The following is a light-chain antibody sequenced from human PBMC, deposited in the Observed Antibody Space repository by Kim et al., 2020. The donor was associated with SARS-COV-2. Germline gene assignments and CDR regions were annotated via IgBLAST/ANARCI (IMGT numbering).Light chain of an antibody. CDR2: KTS. CDR3: QQYDSSPLT. J-gene: IGKJ4*01. CDR1: QIINSW. Sequence: DIQMTQSPSTLSAFVGDRVTITCRASQIINSWLAWYQQKRGEAPKLLIYKTSTLESGVPSRFSGSGSGTEFTLTISSLQPDDFATYYCQQYDSSPLTFGGGTKVDIK. V-gene: IGKV1-5*03.